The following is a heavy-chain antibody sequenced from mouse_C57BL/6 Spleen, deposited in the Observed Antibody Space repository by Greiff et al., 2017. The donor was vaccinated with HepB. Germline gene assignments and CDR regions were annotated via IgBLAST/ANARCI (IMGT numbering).Heavy chain of an antibody. J-gene: IGHJ2*01. D-gene: IGHD2-2*01. V-gene: IGHV1-53*01. CDR2: INPSNGGT. CDR3: ERVCYGYDAVDY. Sequence: QVQLQQPGTELVKPGASVKLSCKASGYTFTSYWMHWVKQRPGQGLEWIGNINPSNGGTNYNEKFKSKATLTVDKPSSPAYMQLSSLTSEDSAVYYCERVCYGYDAVDYWGQGTTLTVSS. CDR1: GYTFTSYW.